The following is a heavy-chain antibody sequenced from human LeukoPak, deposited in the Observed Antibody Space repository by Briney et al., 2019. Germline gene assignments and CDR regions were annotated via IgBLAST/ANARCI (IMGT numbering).Heavy chain of an antibody. CDR1: GYTFTGYY. J-gene: IGHJ4*02. D-gene: IGHD2-21*01. CDR3: ARDLSRSNPLWY. V-gene: IGHV1-2*02. Sequence: AAVTVSCKSSGYTFTGYYMHWVRQPPGQGLEWMGWINLNSGGTNYAQKFQGRVTMTRHTSISTAYMYLSRLRSSDTAVYYCARDLSRSNPLWYWRRGTLLSVSS. CDR2: INLNSGGT.